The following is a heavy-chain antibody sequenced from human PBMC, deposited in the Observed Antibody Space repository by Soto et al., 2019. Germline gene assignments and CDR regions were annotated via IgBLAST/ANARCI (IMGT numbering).Heavy chain of an antibody. Sequence: QVQLQESGPGLVRPSETLSLTCTVSGDSVNSHYWSWIRQPPGKALEWIGYLYYSGGTNYNPSLQGRVTISVDTSQNQFSLKLNSVSAADTAVYYCAGFASGHSGGYYYYYYMDVWGKGTTVTVSS. CDR2: LYYSGGT. D-gene: IGHD3-3*01. CDR1: GDSVNSHY. V-gene: IGHV4-59*02. CDR3: AGFASGHSGGYYYYYYMDV. J-gene: IGHJ6*03.